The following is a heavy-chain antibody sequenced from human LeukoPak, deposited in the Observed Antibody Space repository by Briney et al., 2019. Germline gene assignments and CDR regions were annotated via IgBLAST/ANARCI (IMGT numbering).Heavy chain of an antibody. J-gene: IGHJ4*02. CDR2: ISSSSSTI. CDR1: GFTFSSYA. CDR3: AKAIVDYDSSGHFDY. V-gene: IGHV3-48*01. D-gene: IGHD3-22*01. Sequence: GGSLRLSCAASGFTFSSYAMSWVRQAPGKGLQWVSYISSSSSTIYYADSVKGRFTISRDNAKNSLYLQMNSLRAEDTAVYYCAKAIVDYDSSGHFDYWGQGTLVTVSS.